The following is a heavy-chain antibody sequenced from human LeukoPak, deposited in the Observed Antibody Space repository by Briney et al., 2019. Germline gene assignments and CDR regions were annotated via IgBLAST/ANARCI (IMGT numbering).Heavy chain of an antibody. CDR2: MNPDSGNT. J-gene: IGHJ4*02. CDR3: ARGTTRNYGDFDY. D-gene: IGHD3-10*01. Sequence: ASVKVSCKGSGYTFSNYDINLVRQVTGQGLGWMGWMNPDSGNTGYAQRFQSRVTLTRNPSISTAYMEVSSLRSEDTAVYFCARGTTRNYGDFDYWGQGTLVTVSS. V-gene: IGHV1-8*01. CDR1: GYTFSNYD.